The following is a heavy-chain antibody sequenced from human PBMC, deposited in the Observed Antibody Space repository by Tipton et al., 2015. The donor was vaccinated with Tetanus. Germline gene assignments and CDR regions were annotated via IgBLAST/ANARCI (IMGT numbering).Heavy chain of an antibody. Sequence: SLRLSCAASGFTFSSYAMSWVRQAPGKGLEWVSAISGSGGSTYYADSVKGRFTISRDNSKNTLYLQMNSLRAEDTAVYYCAKDGVGLESVVPLLYFDYWGQGTLVTVSS. J-gene: IGHJ4*02. CDR1: GFTFSSYA. CDR3: AKDGVGLESVVPLLYFDY. V-gene: IGHV3-23*01. D-gene: IGHD4-23*01. CDR2: ISGSGGST.